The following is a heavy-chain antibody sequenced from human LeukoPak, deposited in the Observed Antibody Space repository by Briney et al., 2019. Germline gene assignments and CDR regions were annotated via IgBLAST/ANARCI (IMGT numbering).Heavy chain of an antibody. V-gene: IGHV4-4*02. Sequence: SETLSLTCVVSGGSISSYNWWSWVRQPPGKGLEWIGEIYHSGSTNYNPSLKSRVTISLDKSKNQFSLKLSSVTAADTAVHYCATTAAAGTRLAWFDPWGQGTLVTVSS. CDR2: IYHSGST. CDR3: ATTAAAGTRLAWFDP. CDR1: GGSISSYNW. D-gene: IGHD6-13*01. J-gene: IGHJ5*02.